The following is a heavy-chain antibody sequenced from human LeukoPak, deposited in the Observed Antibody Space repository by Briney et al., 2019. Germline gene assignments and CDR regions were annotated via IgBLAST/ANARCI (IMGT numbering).Heavy chain of an antibody. V-gene: IGHV4-34*01. D-gene: IGHD4-17*01. CDR1: GGSFSGYY. CDR2: INHSGST. CDR3: ARTFQGDYDAADYYYYGMDV. Sequence: SETLSLTCAVYGGSFSGYYWSWIRQPPGKGLEWIGEINHSGSTNYNASLKSRVTISVDTSKNQFSLKLSSVTAADTAVYYCARTFQGDYDAADYYYYGMDVWGQGTTVTVSS. J-gene: IGHJ6*02.